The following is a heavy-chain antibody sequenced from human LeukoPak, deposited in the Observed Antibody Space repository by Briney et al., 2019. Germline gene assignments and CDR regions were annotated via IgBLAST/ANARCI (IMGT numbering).Heavy chain of an antibody. D-gene: IGHD1-26*01. CDR2: ISGRGGST. CDR1: GFTFSSYA. V-gene: IGHV3-23*01. CDR3: AKAARGLVGASPFDY. Sequence: GGSLRLSCAASGFTFSSYAMSWVRQAPGKGLEWVSAISGRGGSTYYADSVKGRFTISRDNSKSTLYLQMNSLRAEDTAVYYCAKAARGLVGASPFDYWGQGTLVTVSS. J-gene: IGHJ4*02.